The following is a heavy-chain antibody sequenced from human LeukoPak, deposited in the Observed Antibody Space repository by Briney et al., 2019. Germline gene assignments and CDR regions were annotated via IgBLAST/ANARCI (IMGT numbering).Heavy chain of an antibody. CDR3: ARISGIMGALNY. Sequence: SETLSLTCTVSGYSISSGYYWGWIRQPPGEGLEWIGSIYHSGSTYYNPSLKSRVTISVDTSKNQFSLKLSSVTAADTAVYYCARISGIMGALNYWGQGTLVAVSS. CDR1: GYSISSGYY. J-gene: IGHJ4*02. V-gene: IGHV4-38-2*02. D-gene: IGHD1-26*01. CDR2: IYHSGST.